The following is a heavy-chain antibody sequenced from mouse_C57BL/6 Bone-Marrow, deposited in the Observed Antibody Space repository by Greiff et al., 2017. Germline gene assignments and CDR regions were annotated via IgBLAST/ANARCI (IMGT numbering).Heavy chain of an antibody. V-gene: IGHV1-55*01. D-gene: IGHD2-3*01. CDR3: AVRDGYFDY. CDR2: IYPGSGST. J-gene: IGHJ2*01. Sequence: QVQLKESGAELVKPGASVKLSFKASGYTFTSSWITWVKQRPGQGLEWIGDIYPGSGSTNYNEKFKSKATLTVDPSSSTAYLQLSSLPSENSAVYYCAVRDGYFDYWGQGTTLTVSS. CDR1: GYTFTSSW.